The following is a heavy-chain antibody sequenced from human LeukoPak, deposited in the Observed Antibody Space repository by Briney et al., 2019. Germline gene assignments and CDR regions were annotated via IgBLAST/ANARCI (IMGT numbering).Heavy chain of an antibody. CDR2: ISCRSSEI. J-gene: IGHJ4*02. CDR3: ARPRFTTSWDFDY. CDR1: GFTFSTYN. D-gene: IGHD6-13*01. V-gene: IGHV3-21*01. Sequence: GGSLRLSCAASGFTFSTYNMNWVRPAPGKGLEWVSSISCRSSEIYYADSVKGRFTVSRDNAKNSLYLQMNSLRAEDTAVYFCARPRFTTSWDFDYWGQGALVTVSS.